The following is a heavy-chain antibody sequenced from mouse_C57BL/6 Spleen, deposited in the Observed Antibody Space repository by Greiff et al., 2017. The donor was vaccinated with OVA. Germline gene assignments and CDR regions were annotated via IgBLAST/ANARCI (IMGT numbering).Heavy chain of an antibody. J-gene: IGHJ4*01. Sequence: QVQLKQSGAELARPGASVKLSCKASGYTFTSFGISWVRQRTGQGLEWIGEIYPRSGNTYYNEKFKGKAILTADKSSSTVYMELRSLASEDSAVYFCARKGLDGYYDYCAMDYWGQGTSVTVSS. D-gene: IGHD2-3*01. CDR2: IYPRSGNT. CDR1: GYTFTSFG. CDR3: ARKGLDGYYDYCAMDY. V-gene: IGHV1-81*01.